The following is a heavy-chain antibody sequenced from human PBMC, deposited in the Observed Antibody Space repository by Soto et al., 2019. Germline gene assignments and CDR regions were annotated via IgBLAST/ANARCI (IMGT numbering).Heavy chain of an antibody. Sequence: ASVKVSCKASGYTFTSYYMHWVRQAPGQGLEWMGIINPSGGSTSYAQKFQGRVTMTRDTSTSTVYMELSSLRSEDTAVYYCARDCYYDSSGPALLNWFDPWGQGTLVTVSS. J-gene: IGHJ5*02. CDR3: ARDCYYDSSGPALLNWFDP. CDR2: INPSGGST. V-gene: IGHV1-46*01. D-gene: IGHD3-22*01. CDR1: GYTFTSYY.